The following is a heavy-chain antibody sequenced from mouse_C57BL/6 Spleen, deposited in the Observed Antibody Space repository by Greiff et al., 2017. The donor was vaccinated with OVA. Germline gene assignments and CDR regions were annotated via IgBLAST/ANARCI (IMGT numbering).Heavy chain of an antibody. J-gene: IGHJ4*01. Sequence: VKLQESGAELARPGASVKMSCKAYGYTFTSYTMHWVKQRPGQGLEWIGYINPSSGYTKYNQKFKDKATLTADKSSSTAYMQLSSLTYEDSAVYYCARHRYYYAMDYWGQGTSVTVSS. CDR3: ARHRYYYAMDY. CDR2: INPSSGYT. V-gene: IGHV1-4*01. CDR1: GYTFTSYT.